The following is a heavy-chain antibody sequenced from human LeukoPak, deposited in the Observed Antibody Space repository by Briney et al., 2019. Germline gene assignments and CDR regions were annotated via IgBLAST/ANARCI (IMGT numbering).Heavy chain of an antibody. CDR1: GFTFSTYT. V-gene: IGHV3-23*01. CDR2: ISGSGGST. Sequence: GGSLRLSCAASGFTFSTYTMSWVRQAPGKGLEWVSVISGSGGSTYYADSVKGRFTISRDNSKNTLYLQMNSLRAEDTAIYYCAKDRGGCANGVCYTLGAFDVWGHGTMVTVSS. J-gene: IGHJ3*01. CDR3: AKDRGGCANGVCYTLGAFDV. D-gene: IGHD2-8*01.